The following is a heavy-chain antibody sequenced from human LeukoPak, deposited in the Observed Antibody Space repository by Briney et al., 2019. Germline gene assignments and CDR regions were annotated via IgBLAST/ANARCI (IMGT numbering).Heavy chain of an antibody. Sequence: SETLSLTCTVSGGSISSGGYYWSWIRQHPGKGLEWIGYIYYSGSTYYNPSLKSRVTISVDTSKNQFSLKLSSVTAADTAVYYCARSPVGIVVVPAAIPFDYWGQGTLVTVSS. CDR2: IYYSGST. CDR1: GGSISSGGYY. CDR3: ARSPVGIVVVPAAIPFDY. D-gene: IGHD2-2*03. V-gene: IGHV4-31*03. J-gene: IGHJ4*02.